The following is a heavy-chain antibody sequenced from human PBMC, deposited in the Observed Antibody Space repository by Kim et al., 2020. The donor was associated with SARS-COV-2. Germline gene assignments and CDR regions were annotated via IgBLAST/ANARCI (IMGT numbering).Heavy chain of an antibody. CDR2: ISSNGGST. CDR3: VKVEQWLGKDY. D-gene: IGHD6-19*01. V-gene: IGHV3-64D*09. CDR1: GFTFSSYA. J-gene: IGHJ4*02. Sequence: GGSLRLSCSASGFTFSSYAMHWVRQAPGKGLEYVSAISSNGGSTYYADSVKGRFTISRDNSKNTLYLQMSSLRAEDTAVYYCVKVEQWLGKDYWGQGTLVTVSS.